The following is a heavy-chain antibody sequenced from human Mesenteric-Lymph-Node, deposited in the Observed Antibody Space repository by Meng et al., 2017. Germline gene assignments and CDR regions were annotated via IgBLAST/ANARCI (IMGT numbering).Heavy chain of an antibody. V-gene: IGHV3-30*01. Sequence: GESLKISCAASGLTLSNYAMNWVRQPPGKGLEWVAVTAFDGSYKHYADSVKGRFTVSRDDSKNTLYLEMNSLKPEDTAVYYCARSRGAATLPRREYYYYYGMDVWGQGTTVTVSS. D-gene: IGHD2-15*01. CDR3: ARSRGAATLPRREYYYYYGMDV. CDR2: TAFDGSYK. J-gene: IGHJ6*02. CDR1: GLTLSNYA.